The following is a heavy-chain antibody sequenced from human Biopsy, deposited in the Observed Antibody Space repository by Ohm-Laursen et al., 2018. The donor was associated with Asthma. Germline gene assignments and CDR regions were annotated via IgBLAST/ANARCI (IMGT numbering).Heavy chain of an antibody. CDR2: ISWNSATI. J-gene: IGHJ4*02. CDR3: AKVRSDWVITESFDY. Sequence: SLRLSCAASGFKFHEYTMHWVRQAPGKGLEWVSGISWNSATIGYADSVEGRFTISRDNAKNSVFLHMDSLRPEDTAFYYCAKVRSDWVITESFDYWGQGVLVTVSS. D-gene: IGHD3-22*01. CDR1: GFKFHEYT. V-gene: IGHV3-9*01.